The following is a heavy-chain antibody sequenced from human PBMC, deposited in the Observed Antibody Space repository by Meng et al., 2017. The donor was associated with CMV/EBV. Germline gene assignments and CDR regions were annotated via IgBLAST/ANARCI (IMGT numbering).Heavy chain of an antibody. J-gene: IGHJ4*02. V-gene: IGHV3-66*02. Sequence: GGSLRLSCAASGFTFSSYAMSWVRQAPGKGLEWVSVIYSCGSTYYADSVKGRFTISRDNSKNTLYLQMNSLRAEDTAVYYCASQSYWGQGTLVTVSS. CDR1: GFTFSSYA. CDR3: ASQSY. CDR2: IYSCGST.